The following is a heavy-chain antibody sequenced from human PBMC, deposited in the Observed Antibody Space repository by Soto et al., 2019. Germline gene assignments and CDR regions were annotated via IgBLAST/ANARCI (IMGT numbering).Heavy chain of an antibody. J-gene: IGHJ6*02. V-gene: IGHV4-59*01. CDR3: ARGIGYSYGYYYYYGMDV. D-gene: IGHD5-18*01. Sequence: SETLSLTCTVSGGSISSYYWSWIRQPPGKGLEWIGYIYYSGSTNYNPSLKSRVTISVDTSKNQFSLKLSSVTAADTAVYYCARGIGYSYGYYYYYGMDVWGQGTTGTVSS. CDR2: IYYSGST. CDR1: GGSISSYY.